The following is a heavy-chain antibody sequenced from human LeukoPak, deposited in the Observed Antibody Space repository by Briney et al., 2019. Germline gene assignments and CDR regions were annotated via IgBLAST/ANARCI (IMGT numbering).Heavy chain of an antibody. CDR2: VSYDGNSK. D-gene: IGHD1-1*01. V-gene: IGHV3-30*03. Sequence: GGSLRLSCAASGFTFSSFGMHWVRQSPDKGLESVAVVSYDGNSKFYADSVRGRFTISRDSSTSTMYLQMNSLRPEDTAVYYCARRNEYTTSYHSWGQGTLVTVTS. CDR3: ARRNEYTTSYHS. CDR1: GFTFSSFG. J-gene: IGHJ4*02.